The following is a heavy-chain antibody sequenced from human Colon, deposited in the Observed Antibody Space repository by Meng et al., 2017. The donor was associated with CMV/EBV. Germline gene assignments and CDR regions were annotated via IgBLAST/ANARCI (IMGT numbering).Heavy chain of an antibody. Sequence: GESLKISCVASGFSVSRNYISWVRQAPGKGLEWVSVIYDTGRTYYTDSLKGRFTVSRDESKNTVFLQMNNLRTEDTAVYYCARNRLECGGDCYFADSWGQGTLVTVSS. CDR2: IYDTGRT. CDR3: ARNRLECGGDCYFADS. CDR1: GFSVSRNY. V-gene: IGHV3-66*01. D-gene: IGHD2-21*02. J-gene: IGHJ5*02.